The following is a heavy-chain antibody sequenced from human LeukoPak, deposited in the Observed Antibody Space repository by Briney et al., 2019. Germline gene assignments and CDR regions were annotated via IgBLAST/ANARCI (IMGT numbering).Heavy chain of an antibody. Sequence: SETLSLTCTVSGGSVSSGSYYWSRIRQPPGKGLEWIGYIYYSGSTNYNPSLKSRVTISVDTSKNQFSLKLSSVTAADTAVYYCALFPYNWNDSPNDYWGQGTLVTVSS. CDR3: ALFPYNWNDSPNDY. CDR1: GGSVSSGSYY. D-gene: IGHD1-20*01. V-gene: IGHV4-61*01. CDR2: IYYSGST. J-gene: IGHJ4*02.